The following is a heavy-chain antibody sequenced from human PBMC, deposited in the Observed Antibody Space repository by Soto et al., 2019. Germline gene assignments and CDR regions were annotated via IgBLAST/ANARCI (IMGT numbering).Heavy chain of an antibody. J-gene: IGHJ4*02. D-gene: IGHD1-26*01. CDR3: SSDGGRHSGGIDY. CDR1: GGTFSSYS. Sequence: QVQLVQSGAEVKKPGSSVKVSCKASGGTFSSYSINWVRQAPGQGLEWMGEIIPIVGTANYAQKFQGRVTIAADESTSTAYMDLSSLRSEDTAGYYCSSDGGRHSGGIDYWGQGTLVTVSS. V-gene: IGHV1-69*01. CDR2: IIPIVGTA.